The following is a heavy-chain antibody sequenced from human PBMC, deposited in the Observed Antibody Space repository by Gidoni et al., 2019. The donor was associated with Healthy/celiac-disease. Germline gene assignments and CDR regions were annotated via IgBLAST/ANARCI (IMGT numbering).Heavy chain of an antibody. CDR3: ASTYYGSGAPNGMDV. D-gene: IGHD3-10*01. V-gene: IGHV4-59*01. CDR1: GGSISSYY. Sequence: VQLQESGPGLVKPSETLSLTCTVSGGSISSYYWSWIRQPPGKGLEWIGYIYYSGGTNYNPSLKSRVTISVDTSKNPFSLKLSSVTAADTAVYYCASTYYGSGAPNGMDVWGQGTTVTVSS. CDR2: IYYSGGT. J-gene: IGHJ6*02.